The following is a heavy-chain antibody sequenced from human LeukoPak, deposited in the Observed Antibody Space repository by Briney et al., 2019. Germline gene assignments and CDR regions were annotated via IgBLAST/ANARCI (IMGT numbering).Heavy chain of an antibody. CDR2: IDGGSGNT. CDR1: GNTFTSSA. D-gene: IGHD2-2*02. Sequence: ASVKVSCKASGNTFTSSAMHWVRQAPGQGPEWMGWIDGGSGNTKYSQKFQGRVAFTRDTSASTAYMELNSLRSEDSAVYYCARAISDCAIPNCYKGYFDYGGQGTRVTVSS. CDR3: ARAISDCAIPNCYKGYFDY. J-gene: IGHJ4*02. V-gene: IGHV1-3*01.